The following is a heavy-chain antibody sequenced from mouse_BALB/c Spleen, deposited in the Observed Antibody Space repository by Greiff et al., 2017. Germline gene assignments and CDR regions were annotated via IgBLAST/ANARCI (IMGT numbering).Heavy chain of an antibody. CDR1: GYSFTGYY. V-gene: IGHV1-31*01. CDR2: IYPYNGFS. CDR3: VYYGSLYAMDY. J-gene: IGHJ4*01. D-gene: IGHD1-1*01. Sequence: EVQLQQSRPELVKPGASVKISCKASGYSFTGYYMHWVKQSHGKSLEWIGYIYPYNGFSSYNQKFKGKATLTADKSSSTAYMQLSSLTSDDSAVYFCVYYGSLYAMDYWGQGTSVTVSS.